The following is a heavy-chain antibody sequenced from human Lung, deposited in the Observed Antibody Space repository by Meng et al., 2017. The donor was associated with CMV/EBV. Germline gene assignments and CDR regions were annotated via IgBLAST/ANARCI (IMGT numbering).Heavy chain of an antibody. CDR2: IDSDGRDI. V-gene: IGHV3-74*03. CDR3: ERGVAESLGWEMGY. D-gene: IGHD1-26*01. Sequence: VPWVESAGSLVQPGGALLLSSAVSGFTLRRDLMHWVRQAPGKGLEWVSRIDSDGRDITYADSVRGRFTISRDDAKNTLYLQMNSLRVEDTAVYYCERGVAESLGWEMGYWGQGTLVTVSS. CDR1: GFTLRRDL. J-gene: IGHJ4*02.